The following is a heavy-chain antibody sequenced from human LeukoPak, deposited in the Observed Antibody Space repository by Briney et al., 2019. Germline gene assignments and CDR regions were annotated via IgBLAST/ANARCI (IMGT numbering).Heavy chain of an antibody. D-gene: IGHD5-18*01. CDR2: ISSSGSTI. V-gene: IGHV3-11*04. Sequence: GGSLRLSCAVSGFTFSDYYMSWIRQASGKGLEWVSYISSSGSTIYYADSVKGRFTISRDNSKNTLYLQMNSLRAEDTAVYYCAKEDTAMSSVDYWGQGTLVTVSS. CDR3: AKEDTAMSSVDY. J-gene: IGHJ4*02. CDR1: GFTFSDYY.